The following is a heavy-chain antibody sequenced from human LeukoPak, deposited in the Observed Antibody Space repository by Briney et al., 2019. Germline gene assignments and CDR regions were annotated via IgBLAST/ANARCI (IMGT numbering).Heavy chain of an antibody. Sequence: SETLSLTCTVSGGSISSYYWSWIRQPPGKGLEWIGYIYYSGSTNYNPSLKSRVTISVDTSKNQFSLKLSSVTAADTAVYYCARRRVYYYDSSGYYYNAFDIWGQGTMVTVSS. CDR3: ARRRVYYYDSSGYYYNAFDI. CDR2: IYYSGST. V-gene: IGHV4-59*01. J-gene: IGHJ3*02. CDR1: GGSISSYY. D-gene: IGHD3-22*01.